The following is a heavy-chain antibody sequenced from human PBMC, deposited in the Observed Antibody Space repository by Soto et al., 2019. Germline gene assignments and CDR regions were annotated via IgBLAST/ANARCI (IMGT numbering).Heavy chain of an antibody. D-gene: IGHD3-16*01. CDR3: VRVGLWWYFDF. J-gene: IGHJ2*01. CDR2: IHRSGAT. Sequence: QVQLQESGPGLVKPSGTLSLTCDVSRGSMNSGHWWSWVRQPPGKGLEWVGHIHRSGATNYNPSLRSQVANSLDESKDQFSLKLNSVTAAYTAVYYCVRVGLWWYFDFWGRGTLFTVSS. CDR1: RGSMNSGHW. V-gene: IGHV4-4*02.